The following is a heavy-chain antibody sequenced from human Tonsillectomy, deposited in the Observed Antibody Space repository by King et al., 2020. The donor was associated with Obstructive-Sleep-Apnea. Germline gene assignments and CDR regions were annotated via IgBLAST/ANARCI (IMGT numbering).Heavy chain of an antibody. CDR3: ATDLNWGSD. V-gene: IGHV3-7*03. CDR1: GLSFSNSW. J-gene: IGHJ4*02. D-gene: IGHD7-27*01. CDR2: IKPVGTEK. Sequence: VQLVESGGGLVQPGGSLRLSCTAYGLSFSNSWMSWGRQAPGKGLEVLANIKPVGTEKYYADSMKGRFTISRYNAENSPYLQKNSLRAENAAVYYCATDLNWGSDWGQGTLVTVSS.